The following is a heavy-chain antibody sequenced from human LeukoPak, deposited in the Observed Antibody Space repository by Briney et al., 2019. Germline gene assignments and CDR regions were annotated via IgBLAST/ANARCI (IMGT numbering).Heavy chain of an antibody. Sequence: PSETLSLTCAVYGGSFSGYYWSWIRQPPGKGLEWIGEVNHTGSTNYNPSLKRRVTISVDTSKNQFSLSSVTAADTAVYYCATWRTAKTGFDYWGQGTLVTVSS. V-gene: IGHV4-34*01. CDR2: VNHTGST. D-gene: IGHD1-1*01. J-gene: IGHJ4*02. CDR1: GGSFSGYY. CDR3: ATWRTAKTGFDY.